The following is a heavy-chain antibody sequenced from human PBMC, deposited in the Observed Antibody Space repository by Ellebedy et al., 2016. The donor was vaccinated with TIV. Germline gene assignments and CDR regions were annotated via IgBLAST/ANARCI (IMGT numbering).Heavy chain of an antibody. CDR1: GFTFSSHW. D-gene: IGHD4-11*01. V-gene: IGHV3-74*01. Sequence: GESLKISXAASGFTFSSHWVHWVRQAPGKGLVWVSRIKSDGTTTYADSVKGRFTISRDNAKNTVYLQMNSLRVEDTAVYYCAVITVGWGQGTLVTVYS. CDR2: IKSDGTT. J-gene: IGHJ4*02. CDR3: AVITVG.